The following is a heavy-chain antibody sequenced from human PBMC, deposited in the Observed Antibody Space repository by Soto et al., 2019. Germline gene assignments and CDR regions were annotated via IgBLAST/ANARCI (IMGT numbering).Heavy chain of an antibody. CDR3: ARGSYYSGWV. CDR1: GDSVSSTSTA. CDR2: TYYRSNWYT. D-gene: IGHD6-19*01. J-gene: IGHJ4*02. Sequence: SQTRSLTCGISGDSVSSTSTAWSWIRQSPSRGLEWLGRTYYRSNWYTDYAVSVKSRITISPDTSKNQFSLQLNSVTPEDTAVYYCARGSYYSGWVWGQGTLVTASS. V-gene: IGHV6-1*01.